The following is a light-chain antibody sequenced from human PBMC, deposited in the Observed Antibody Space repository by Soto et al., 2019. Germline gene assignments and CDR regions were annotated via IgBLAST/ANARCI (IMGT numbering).Light chain of an antibody. CDR2: EVS. V-gene: IGLV2-14*01. J-gene: IGLJ1*01. CDR1: SSDVGAYNY. CDR3: TSYTSSSSLV. Sequence: QSALTRPASVSGSPGQSITISCTGTSSDVGAYNYVSWYQHHPGKAPKLMIYEVSNRPSGVSNRFSGSKSGNTASLTISGLQAEDEADYFCTSYTSSSSLVFGTGTKVTVL.